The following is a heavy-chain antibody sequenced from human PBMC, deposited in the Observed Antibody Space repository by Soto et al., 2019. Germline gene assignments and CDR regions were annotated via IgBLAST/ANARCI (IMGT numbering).Heavy chain of an antibody. J-gene: IGHJ6*02. V-gene: IGHV4-39*01. CDR2: IYYSGST. CDR1: GGSISSSSYS. Sequence: QLQLQESGTRLVKPSETLSLTCSVSGGSISSSSYSWGWIRQPPGKGLEWIGTIYYSGSTHYIPSLEGRVARSADKANIQLSRRLSSVTAADAAVYYCGRQPGHCGSTTCCGYYSVDVCGQGTTVTVS. D-gene: IGHD2-2*01. CDR3: GRQPGHCGSTTCCGYYSVDV.